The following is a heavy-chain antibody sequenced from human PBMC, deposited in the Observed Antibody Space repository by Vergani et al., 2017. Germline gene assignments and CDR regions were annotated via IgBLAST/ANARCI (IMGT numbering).Heavy chain of an antibody. CDR2: IIPILGIA. Sequence: QVQLVQSGAEVKKPGSSVKVSCKASGGTFSSYTISWVRQAPGQGLEWMGRIIPILGIANYAQKFQGRVTITADKSTSTAYMELSSLRSEDTAMYYCASPAEVYYYDSSGYGAFDIWGQGTMVTVSS. CDR3: ASPAEVYYYDSSGYGAFDI. D-gene: IGHD3-22*01. V-gene: IGHV1-69*09. J-gene: IGHJ3*02. CDR1: GGTFSSYT.